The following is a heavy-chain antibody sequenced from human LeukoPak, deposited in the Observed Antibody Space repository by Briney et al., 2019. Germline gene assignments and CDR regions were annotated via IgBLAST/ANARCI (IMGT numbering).Heavy chain of an antibody. J-gene: IGHJ4*02. Sequence: GGSLRLSCAASGFTVSSNYMSWVRQAPGKGLEWVSVIYSGGSTYYADPVKGRFTISRDNSKNTLYLQMNSLRAEDTAVYYCAASGSRWMNYFDYWGQGTLVTVSS. D-gene: IGHD3-10*01. CDR2: IYSGGST. V-gene: IGHV3-66*01. CDR3: AASGSRWMNYFDY. CDR1: GFTVSSNY.